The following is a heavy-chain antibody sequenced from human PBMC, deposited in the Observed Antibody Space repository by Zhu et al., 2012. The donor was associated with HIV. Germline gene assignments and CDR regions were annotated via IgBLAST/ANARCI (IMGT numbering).Heavy chain of an antibody. D-gene: IGHD3-10*01. CDR2: INHSGST. J-gene: IGHJ4*02. CDR1: GGSFSGYY. CDR3: ARVLLWSRESYRNGFYFDY. V-gene: IGHV4-34*01. Sequence: QVQLHQWGAGLLKPSETLSLTCAVYGGSFSGYYWSWIRQPPGKGLEWIGEINHSGSTNYNPSLKSRVTISVDTSKKQFSLKLSPVTAADTAVYYCARVLLWSRESYRNGFYFDYWGQGTLVTVSS.